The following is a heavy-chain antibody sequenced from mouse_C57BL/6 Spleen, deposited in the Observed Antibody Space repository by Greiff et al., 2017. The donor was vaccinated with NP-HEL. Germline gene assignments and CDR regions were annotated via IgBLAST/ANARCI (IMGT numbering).Heavy chain of an antibody. D-gene: IGHD2-3*01. CDR2: IHPNSGST. Sequence: QVQLQQSGAELVKPGASVKLSCKASGYTFTSYWMHWVKQRPGQGLEWIGMIHPNSGSTNYNEKFKSKATLTVDKSSSTAYMQLSSLTSEDSAVYYCAREPGWLPQEDYWGQGTTLTVSS. J-gene: IGHJ2*01. V-gene: IGHV1-64*01. CDR3: AREPGWLPQEDY. CDR1: GYTFTSYW.